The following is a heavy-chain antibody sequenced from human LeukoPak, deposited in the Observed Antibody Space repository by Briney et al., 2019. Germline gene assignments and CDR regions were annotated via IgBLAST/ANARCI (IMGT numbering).Heavy chain of an antibody. CDR2: ISGSGGST. CDR1: GFTFSSYA. D-gene: IGHD6-6*01. J-gene: IGHJ4*02. V-gene: IGHV3-23*01. CDR3: AKDLSAYSSSLADFDY. Sequence: GGSLRLSCAASGFTFSSYAMSWVCQAPGKGLEWVPAISGSGGSTYYADSVKGRFTISRDNSKNTLYLQMNSLRAEDTAVYYCAKDLSAYSSSLADFDYWGQGTLVTVSS.